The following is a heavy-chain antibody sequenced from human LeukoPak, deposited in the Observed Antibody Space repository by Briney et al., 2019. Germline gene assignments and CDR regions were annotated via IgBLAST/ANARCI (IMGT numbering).Heavy chain of an antibody. CDR3: ARSSYSGSSSV. V-gene: IGHV3-7*01. CDR2: IKQDGGEK. J-gene: IGHJ3*01. D-gene: IGHD6-6*01. CDR1: GFIFSHYW. Sequence: PGGSLRLSCAASGFIFSHYWMTWVRQAPGTGLEWVANIKQDGGEKQYADSVKGRFTISRDNAKNSLYLQMNSLRAEDTAVYYCARSSYSGSSSVWGQGTMVTVSS.